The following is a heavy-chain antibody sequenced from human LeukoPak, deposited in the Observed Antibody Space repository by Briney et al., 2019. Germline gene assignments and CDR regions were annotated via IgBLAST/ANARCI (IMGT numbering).Heavy chain of an antibody. CDR1: GFTFNNYG. CDR2: ISNDGGGT. D-gene: IGHD3-22*01. Sequence: QPGGSLRLSCAASGFTFNNYGLVWVRQAPGKGLEWVSAISNDGGGTTYADFVKGRFSVSRDNSKNTLFLQMNSLRAEDTALYYCAKGSSGYFFDLWGQGTLVTVSS. J-gene: IGHJ4*02. V-gene: IGHV3-23*01. CDR3: AKGSSGYFFDL.